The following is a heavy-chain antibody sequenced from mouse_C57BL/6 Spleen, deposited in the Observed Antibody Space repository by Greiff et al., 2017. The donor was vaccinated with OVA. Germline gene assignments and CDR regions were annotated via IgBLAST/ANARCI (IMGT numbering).Heavy chain of an antibody. CDR1: GFTFSGYG. CDR3: ARITADYAMDY. CDR2: ISRGSSTT. V-gene: IGHV5-17*01. Sequence: EVHLVESGGGLVKPGGSLKLSCAASGFTFSGYGMHWVRQAPEKGLEWVAYISRGSSTTYYADTVKGRFTISRDNAKNTLFLQMTSLRSEDTAMYYCARITADYAMDYWGQGTSVTVSS. D-gene: IGHD1-1*01. J-gene: IGHJ4*01.